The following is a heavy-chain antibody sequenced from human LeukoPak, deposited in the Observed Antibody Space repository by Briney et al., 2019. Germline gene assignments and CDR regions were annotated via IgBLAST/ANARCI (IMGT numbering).Heavy chain of an antibody. CDR2: ISWNSGSI. D-gene: IGHD1-1*01. CDR3: AKDAGYNWNDGHFDL. Sequence: GGSLRLSCAASGFTFDDYAMHWVRQAPGKGLEWVSGISWNSGSIGYADSVKGRFTISRDNAKNSLYLQMNSLRAEDTALYYCAKDAGYNWNDGHFDLWGRGTLVTVSS. J-gene: IGHJ2*01. CDR1: GFTFDDYA. V-gene: IGHV3-9*01.